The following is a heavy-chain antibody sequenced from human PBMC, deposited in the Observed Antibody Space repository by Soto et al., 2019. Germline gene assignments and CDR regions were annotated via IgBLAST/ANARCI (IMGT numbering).Heavy chain of an antibody. V-gene: IGHV1-46*01. Sequence: ASVKVSCKASGYTFASYYMHWVRQAPGQGLEWMGIINPSGGSTSYAQKFQGRVTMTRDTSTSTVYMELSSLRSEDTAVYYCAREHCSGGSCYSLSDNWFDPWGQGTLVTVSS. J-gene: IGHJ5*02. CDR3: AREHCSGGSCYSLSDNWFDP. CDR2: INPSGGST. CDR1: GYTFASYY. D-gene: IGHD2-15*01.